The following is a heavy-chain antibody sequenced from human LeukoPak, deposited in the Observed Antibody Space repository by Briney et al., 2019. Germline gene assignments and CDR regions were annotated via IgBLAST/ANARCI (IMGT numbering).Heavy chain of an antibody. CDR2: IYYSGST. V-gene: IGHV4-59*01. D-gene: IGHD3-3*01. CDR3: AGASDFWSGYRFDP. CDR1: GGSISSYY. Sequence: PSETLSLTCTVSGGSISSYYWSWIRQPPGKGLEWIGYIYYSGSTNYNPSLKSRVTISVDTSKNQFSLKLSSVTAADTAVYYCAGASDFWSGYRFDPWGQGTLVTVSS. J-gene: IGHJ5*02.